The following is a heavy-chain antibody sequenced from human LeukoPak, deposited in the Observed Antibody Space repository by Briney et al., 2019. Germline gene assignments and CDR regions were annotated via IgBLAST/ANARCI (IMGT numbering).Heavy chain of an antibody. CDR1: GFTFSSYA. D-gene: IGHD5-18*01. CDR2: ISYDGSNK. V-gene: IGHV3-30-3*01. J-gene: IGHJ4*02. Sequence: PGRSLRLSCAASGFTFSSYAMHWVRQAPGKGLAWVAVISYDGSNKYYADSVKGQFTISRDNSKNTLYLQMNSLRAEDTAVYYCARDLIQWTQKTAMVGYWGQGTLVTVSS. CDR3: ARDLIQWTQKTAMVGY.